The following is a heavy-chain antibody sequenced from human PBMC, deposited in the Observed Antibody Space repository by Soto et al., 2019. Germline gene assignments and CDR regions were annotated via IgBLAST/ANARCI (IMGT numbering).Heavy chain of an antibody. D-gene: IGHD3-22*01. Sequence: GGSLRLSCAASGFTFSSYAMHWVRQAPGKGLEWVAVISYDGSNKYYADSVKGRFTISRDNSKNTLYLQMNSLRAEDTAVYYCARGRTMIVVVPLHMGYWGQGTLVSVSS. J-gene: IGHJ4*02. CDR3: ARGRTMIVVVPLHMGY. CDR2: ISYDGSNK. CDR1: GFTFSSYA. V-gene: IGHV3-30-3*01.